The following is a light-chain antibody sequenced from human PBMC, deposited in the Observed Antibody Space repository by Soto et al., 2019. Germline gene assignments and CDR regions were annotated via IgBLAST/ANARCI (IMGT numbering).Light chain of an antibody. Sequence: QCVLAQPASVSGSPGQSITISCTGTSSDVGGYNYVSWYQQHPGKAPKLMIYEVSNLPSGVSNRFSGSKSGNTASLTISELQAEDEADYYCSSYTSSSTPYVFRTGTKVTVL. CDR1: SSDVGGYNY. CDR3: SSYTSSSTPYV. V-gene: IGLV2-14*01. J-gene: IGLJ1*01. CDR2: EVS.